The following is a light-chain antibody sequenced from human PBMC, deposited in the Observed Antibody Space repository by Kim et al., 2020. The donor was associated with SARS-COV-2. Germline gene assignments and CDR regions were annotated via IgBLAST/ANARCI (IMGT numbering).Light chain of an antibody. J-gene: IGKJ1*01. Sequence: EIVMTQSPATVSVSPGERATLSCRASQSVSSNLAWYQQKPGQAPRLLIYGASSSATGIPPRFRGSGSGTEFTLTISSVQSEDFAVCYCKKYNNWPRTFGQGTKVEVK. CDR3: KKYNNWPRT. CDR2: GAS. CDR1: QSVSSN. V-gene: IGKV3-15*01.